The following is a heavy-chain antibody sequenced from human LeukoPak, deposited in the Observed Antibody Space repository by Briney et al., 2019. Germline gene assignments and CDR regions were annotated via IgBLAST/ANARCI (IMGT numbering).Heavy chain of an antibody. D-gene: IGHD3-10*01. CDR1: GFTFSSYS. CDR3: AGRRPDRGVPIDY. Sequence: GGSLRLSCAASGFTFSSYSMNWVRQAPGKGLEWVSSISSSSSYIYYADSVKGRFTISRDNAKNSLYLQMNSLRAEDTAVYYCAGRRPDRGVPIDYWGQGTLVTVSP. V-gene: IGHV3-21*01. CDR2: ISSSSSYI. J-gene: IGHJ4*02.